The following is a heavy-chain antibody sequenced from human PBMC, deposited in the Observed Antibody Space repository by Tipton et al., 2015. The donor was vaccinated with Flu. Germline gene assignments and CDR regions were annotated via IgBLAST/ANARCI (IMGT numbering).Heavy chain of an antibody. D-gene: IGHD6-19*01. J-gene: IGHJ3*02. CDR3: TLYSSGWHDAFDI. CDR2: INPNSGGT. V-gene: IGHV1-2*06. CDR1: GYTFTGYY. Sequence: QVQLVQSGAEVKKPGASVKVSCKASGYTFTGYYMHWVRQAPGQGLEWMGRINPNSGGTNYAQKFQGRVTMTRDTSISTAYMELSRLRSDDPAVYYCTLYSSGWHDAFDIWGQGTMVPVSS.